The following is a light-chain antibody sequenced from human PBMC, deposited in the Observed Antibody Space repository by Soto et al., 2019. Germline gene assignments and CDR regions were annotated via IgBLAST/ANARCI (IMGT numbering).Light chain of an antibody. CDR1: SSDVGSYNL. CDR2: EVN. V-gene: IGLV2-23*02. Sequence: ALTQPASVSGSPGQSITISCTGTSSDVGSYNLVSWYQQHPGKAPKLMIYEVNKRPSGVSNRFSGSKSGNTASLTISGLQAEDEADYYCCSYAGSPYVFGTGTKVTVL. J-gene: IGLJ1*01. CDR3: CSYAGSPYV.